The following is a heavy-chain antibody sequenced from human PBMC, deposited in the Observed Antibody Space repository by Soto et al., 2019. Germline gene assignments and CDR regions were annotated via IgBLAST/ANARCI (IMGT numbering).Heavy chain of an antibody. Sequence: QITLKESGPTLVKPTQTLTLTCTFSGFSLTTRGVGVGWIRQPPGKALEWLALIYWDDDEGYSPSLKSRLTITKYTSKNQVVLTRTNMDPVDTATYYCAHRPRGYSYHFDYWGQGTLVTVSS. V-gene: IGHV2-5*02. CDR1: GFSLTTRGVG. CDR2: IYWDDDE. J-gene: IGHJ4*02. CDR3: AHRPRGYSYHFDY. D-gene: IGHD5-18*01.